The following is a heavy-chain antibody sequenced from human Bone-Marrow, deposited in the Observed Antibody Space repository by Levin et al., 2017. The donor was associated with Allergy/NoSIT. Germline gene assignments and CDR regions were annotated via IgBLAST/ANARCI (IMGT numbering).Heavy chain of an antibody. J-gene: IGHJ4*02. CDR3: ASHGSGYGVY. V-gene: IGHV3-33*01. D-gene: IGHD5-12*01. CDR1: GFTFSSYG. CDR2: IWYDGSNK. Sequence: AGESLKISCAASGFTFSSYGMHWVRQAPGKGLEWVAVIWYDGSNKYYADSVKGRFTISRDNSKNTLYLQMNSLRAEDTAVYYCASHGSGYGVYWGQGTLVTVSS.